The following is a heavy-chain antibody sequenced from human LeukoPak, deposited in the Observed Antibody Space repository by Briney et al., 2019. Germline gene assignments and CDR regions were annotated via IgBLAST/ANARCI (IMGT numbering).Heavy chain of an antibody. D-gene: IGHD2-2*01. CDR3: ARDTTVVVPAAVRYYSGMDV. CDR1: GFTFSSYW. J-gene: IGHJ6*02. V-gene: IGHV3-7*01. Sequence: GGSLRLSCAASGFTFSSYWMSWVRQAPGKGQEWVANIKQDGSEKYYVDSVKGRCTISRDNAKNSLYLPMNSLRAEHTAVYYCARDTTVVVPAAVRYYSGMDVWGQGTTVTVSS. CDR2: IKQDGSEK.